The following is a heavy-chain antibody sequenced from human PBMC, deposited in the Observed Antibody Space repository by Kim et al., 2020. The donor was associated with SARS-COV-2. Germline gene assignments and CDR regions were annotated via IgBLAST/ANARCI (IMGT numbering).Heavy chain of an antibody. J-gene: IGHJ6*02. V-gene: IGHV1-2*06. CDR3: ARSGSGSYNYCYYYGMDV. CDR1: GYTFTGYY. CDR2: INPNSGGT. Sequence: ASVKVSCKASGYTFTGYYMHWVRQAPGQGLEWMGRINPNSGGTNYAQKFQGRVTMTRDTSISTAYMELSRLRSDDTAVYHCARSGSGSYNYCYYYGMDVWGQGTTVTVSS. D-gene: IGHD3-10*01.